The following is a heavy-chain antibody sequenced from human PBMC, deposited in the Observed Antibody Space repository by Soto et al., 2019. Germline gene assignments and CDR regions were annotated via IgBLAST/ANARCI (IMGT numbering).Heavy chain of an antibody. CDR2: ISYDGSQK. V-gene: IGHV3-30*18. CDR3: AKVAASTWHANWFAP. J-gene: IGHJ5*02. CDR1: GFELRSTG. D-gene: IGHD2-2*01. Sequence: PGGSLRLSCTASGFELRSTGMHWVRQAPGKGLEWVAVISYDGSQKAYGDSVKGRFAVSRDNSNNTLFLQMHTLRPDDTAVYYCAKVAASTWHANWFAPWGQGTLVTVSS.